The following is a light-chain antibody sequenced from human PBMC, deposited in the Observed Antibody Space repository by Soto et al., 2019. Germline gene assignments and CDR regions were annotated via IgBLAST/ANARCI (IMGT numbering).Light chain of an antibody. Sequence: DIQMTQSPSSLSASVGDTVTITCRASQGISNYLAWYQQKPGKVPKLLIYAASTLQSGVPSRFFGSGSGTDFPLTISSLQPEDVATYYCQKYNSAPPFTFGPGTKVDLK. CDR2: AAS. V-gene: IGKV1-27*01. CDR1: QGISNY. CDR3: QKYNSAPPFT. J-gene: IGKJ3*01.